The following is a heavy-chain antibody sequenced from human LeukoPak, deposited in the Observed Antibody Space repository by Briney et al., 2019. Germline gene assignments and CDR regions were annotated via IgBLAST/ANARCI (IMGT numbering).Heavy chain of an antibody. CDR1: GGSISSSSYY. CDR2: IYYSGST. J-gene: IGHJ3*02. Sequence: SETLSLTCTVSGGSISSSSYYWGWIRQPPGKGLEWIGSIYYSGSTYYNPSLKSRVTISVDTSKNQFSLKLSSVTAADTAVYYCARDPGPTRDGYNGDAFDIWGQGTMVTVSS. D-gene: IGHD5-24*01. V-gene: IGHV4-39*07. CDR3: ARDPGPTRDGYNGDAFDI.